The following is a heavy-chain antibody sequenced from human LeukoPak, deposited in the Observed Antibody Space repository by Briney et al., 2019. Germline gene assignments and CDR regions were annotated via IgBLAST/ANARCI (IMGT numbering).Heavy chain of an antibody. CDR3: ARDGNCSGGSCSGLFDY. CDR2: IIPIFGTA. Sequence: SVTVSCKASGGTFSSYAISWVRQAPGQGLEWMGGIIPIFGTANYAQKFQGRVTITADESTSTAYMELSSLRSEDTAVYYCARDGNCSGGSCSGLFDYWGQGTLVTVSS. V-gene: IGHV1-69*01. D-gene: IGHD2-15*01. J-gene: IGHJ4*02. CDR1: GGTFSSYA.